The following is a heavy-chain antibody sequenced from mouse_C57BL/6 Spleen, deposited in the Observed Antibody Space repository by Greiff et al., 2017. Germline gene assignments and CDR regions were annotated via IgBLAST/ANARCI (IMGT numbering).Heavy chain of an antibody. Sequence: QVQLQQPGPELVKPGASVKLSCKASGYTFTSYGIHWVKQRPGQGLEWIGWIYPSDGSTKYNEKFKGKATLTVDQSSSTAYMELHSLTSDDTAVSFCARGNFHYYGSRPYAMDYWGQGTSVTVSS. CDR2: IYPSDGST. CDR1: GYTFTSYG. CDR3: ARGNFHYYGSRPYAMDY. J-gene: IGHJ4*01. D-gene: IGHD1-1*01. V-gene: IGHV1-85*01.